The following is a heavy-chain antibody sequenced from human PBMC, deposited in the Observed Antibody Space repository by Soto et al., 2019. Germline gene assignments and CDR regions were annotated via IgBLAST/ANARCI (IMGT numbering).Heavy chain of an antibody. D-gene: IGHD3-10*01. V-gene: IGHV3-23*01. CDR3: AKWNYYGSGSYYPFYYYYYMDV. CDR1: GFTFSSYA. J-gene: IGHJ6*03. CDR2: ISGSGGST. Sequence: GGSLRLSCAASGFTFSSYAMSWVRQAPGKGLEWVSAISGSGGSTYYADSVKGRFTISRDNSKNTLYLQMNSLRAEETAVYYCAKWNYYGSGSYYPFYYYYYMDVWGKGTTVTVSS.